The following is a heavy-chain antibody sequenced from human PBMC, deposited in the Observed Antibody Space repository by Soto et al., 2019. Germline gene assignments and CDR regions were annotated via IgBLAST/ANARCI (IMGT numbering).Heavy chain of an antibody. Sequence: QVQLVESGGGVVQPGRSLRLSCAASGFTFSSYGMHWVRRAPGKGLEWVAVISYDGSNKYYADSVKGRFTISRDNSKNTLYLQMNSLRAEDTAVYYCAKDSLDCSITICSYYYYYYMDVWGKGTTVTVSS. CDR1: GFTFSSYG. V-gene: IGHV3-30*18. CDR3: AKDSLDCSITICSYYYYYYMDV. D-gene: IGHD2-2*01. CDR2: ISYDGSNK. J-gene: IGHJ6*03.